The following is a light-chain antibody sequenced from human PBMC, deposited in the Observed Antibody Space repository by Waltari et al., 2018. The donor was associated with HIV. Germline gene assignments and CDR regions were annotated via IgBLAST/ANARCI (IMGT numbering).Light chain of an antibody. V-gene: IGLV2-14*03. CDR2: DVS. CDR1: SSDVGGYNY. CDR3: SSYTSSSPYA. Sequence: QSALTQPASLSGSPGQSITLSFTGTSSDVGGYNYVSWYQQHPGKAPKLMIYDVSNGPSGVSNRFSGSKSGNTASLTISGLQAEDEADYYCSSYTSSSPYAFGTGTKVTVL. J-gene: IGLJ1*01.